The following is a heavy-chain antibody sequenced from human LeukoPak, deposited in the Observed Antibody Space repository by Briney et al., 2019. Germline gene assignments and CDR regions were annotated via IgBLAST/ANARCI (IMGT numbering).Heavy chain of an antibody. CDR3: AKGLGHSYGPSYSDY. V-gene: IGHV3-23*01. CDR2: ISGSGGST. CDR1: GFTFSSYA. Sequence: GGSLRLSCAASGFTFSSYAMSWVRQAPGKGLEWVSAISGSGGSTYYADSVKGRFTISRDNSKNTLYLQMNSLRAEDTAVYYCAKGLGHSYGPSYSDYWGQGTLVTVSS. J-gene: IGHJ4*02. D-gene: IGHD5-18*01.